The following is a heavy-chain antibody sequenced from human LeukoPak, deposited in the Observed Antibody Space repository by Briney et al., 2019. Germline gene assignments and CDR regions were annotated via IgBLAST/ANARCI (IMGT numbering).Heavy chain of an antibody. J-gene: IGHJ6*03. CDR1: GYTFTSYG. D-gene: IGHD2-2*01. V-gene: IGHV1-18*01. CDR2: ISAYNGNT. CDR3: ARDRGCSSTSCYSSRMYYYYMDV. Sequence: ASVKVSCKASGYTFTSYGISWVRQAPGQGLEWMGWISAYNGNTNYAQKLQGRVTMTTDTSTSTAYMEPRSLRSDDTAVYYCARDRGCSSTSCYSSRMYYYYMDVWGKGTTVTVSS.